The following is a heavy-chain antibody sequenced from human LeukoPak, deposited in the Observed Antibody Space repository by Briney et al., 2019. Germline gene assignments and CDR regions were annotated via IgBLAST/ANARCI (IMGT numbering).Heavy chain of an antibody. J-gene: IGHJ3*02. V-gene: IGHV4-59*01. Sequence: SETLSLTCTVSGGSISSYYWSWIRQPPGKGLEWIGVIYYSGSTNYNPSLKSRVTISVDTSKNQFSLKLSSVTAADTAVYYCARWRNFLHAVDIWGHGTMVTVSP. CDR2: IYYSGST. D-gene: IGHD3-3*01. CDR1: GGSISSYY. CDR3: ARWRNFLHAVDI.